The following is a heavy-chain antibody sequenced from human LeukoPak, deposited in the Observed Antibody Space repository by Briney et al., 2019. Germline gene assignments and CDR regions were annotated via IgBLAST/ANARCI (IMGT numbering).Heavy chain of an antibody. D-gene: IGHD3-10*01. Sequence: GSLRLPCAASGFTFSSYGMHWVRQAPGKGLEWVAVIWYDGSNKYYADSVKGRFTISRDNSKDTLYLQMNSLRAEDTAVYYCAREGSGSYLGHWFDPWGQGTLVTVSS. V-gene: IGHV3-33*01. CDR1: GFTFSSYG. CDR2: IWYDGSNK. CDR3: AREGSGSYLGHWFDP. J-gene: IGHJ5*02.